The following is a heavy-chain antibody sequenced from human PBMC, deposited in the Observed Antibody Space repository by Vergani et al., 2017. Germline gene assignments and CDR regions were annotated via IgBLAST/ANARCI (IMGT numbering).Heavy chain of an antibody. CDR1: GGSISSGDYS. CDR3: ARTRLRYFDWLVDN. Sequence: QVQLQESGPGLVKPSQTLSLTCTVSGGSISSGDYSWSWIRQPPGKGLEWIGYIYYSGSTHYNPSLKSRVTISVDTAKNQFSLKLSSVTAADTAVYHCARTRLRYFDWLVDNWGQGTLVTVSS. V-gene: IGHV4-30-4*08. J-gene: IGHJ4*02. CDR2: IYYSGST. D-gene: IGHD3-9*01.